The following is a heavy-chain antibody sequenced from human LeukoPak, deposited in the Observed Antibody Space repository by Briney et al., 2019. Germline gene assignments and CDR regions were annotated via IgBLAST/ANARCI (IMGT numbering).Heavy chain of an antibody. CDR3: ARDKGYYDISGSIDY. Sequence: GGSLRLSCAASGFTFSDYYISWIRQAPGKGLEWVSYISSSGSTIYYADSVKGRFTISRDNAKNSLYLQMNSLRAEDTAVYYCARDKGYYDISGSIDYWGQGTLVTVSS. V-gene: IGHV3-11*01. D-gene: IGHD3-22*01. CDR2: ISSSGSTI. J-gene: IGHJ4*02. CDR1: GFTFSDYY.